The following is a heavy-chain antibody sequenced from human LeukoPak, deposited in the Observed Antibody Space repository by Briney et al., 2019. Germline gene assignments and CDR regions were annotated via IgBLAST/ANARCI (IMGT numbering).Heavy chain of an antibody. CDR2: ISHDGNTK. D-gene: IGHD3-9*01. CDR3: ARDRDWMLYDY. J-gene: IGHJ4*02. V-gene: IGHV3-33*01. CDR1: GFTFSTYV. Sequence: GTSLRLSCAGSGFTFSTYVMHWVRQVPGKGLEWVARISHDGNTKFYADSVEGRFTISRDNSKNTLSLEMYSLRAEDTGMYYCARDRDWMLYDYWGQGTPVTVSS.